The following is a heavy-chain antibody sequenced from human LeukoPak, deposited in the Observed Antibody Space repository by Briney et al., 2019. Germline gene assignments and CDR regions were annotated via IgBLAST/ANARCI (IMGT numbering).Heavy chain of an antibody. CDR1: GFTFSSYG. Sequence: GGSLRLSCAASGFTFSSYGMSWVRQAPGKGLEWVSAIGGRDGSTYYADSVKGRFTISRDNSKNTLYVQTNSLRAEDTAVYYCAKGHYYGSGSLDYWGQGTLVTVSS. D-gene: IGHD3-10*01. CDR3: AKGHYYGSGSLDY. CDR2: IGGRDGST. V-gene: IGHV3-23*01. J-gene: IGHJ4*02.